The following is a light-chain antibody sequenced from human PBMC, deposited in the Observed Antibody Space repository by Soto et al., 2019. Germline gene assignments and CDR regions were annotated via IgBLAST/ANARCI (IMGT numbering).Light chain of an antibody. CDR1: QSVSSSY. V-gene: IGKV3-20*01. CDR2: GAS. Sequence: IVLMQSPGTLSLSPGERATLSCRASQSVSSSYLAWYQQKPGQATRLLIYGASSRANGIPDRFSGSGSGTDFTLTISSLQPEDFADYYCQQSYSTLAITFGQGTRLEIK. CDR3: QQSYSTLAIT. J-gene: IGKJ5*01.